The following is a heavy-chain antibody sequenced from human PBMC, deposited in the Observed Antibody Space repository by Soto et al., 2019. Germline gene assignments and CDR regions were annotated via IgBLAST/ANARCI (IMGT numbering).Heavy chain of an antibody. Sequence: GESLKISCKGSGYSFTSYWIGWVRQMPGKGLEWMGIIYPGDSDTRYSPSFQGQVTISADKSISTAYLQWSSLKASDTAVYYCARLGPYASGTYSFRHNRFDPWGQGTLVTVSS. V-gene: IGHV5-51*01. CDR1: GYSFTSYW. CDR2: IYPGDSDT. J-gene: IGHJ5*02. CDR3: ARLGPYASGTYSFRHNRFDP. D-gene: IGHD3-10*01.